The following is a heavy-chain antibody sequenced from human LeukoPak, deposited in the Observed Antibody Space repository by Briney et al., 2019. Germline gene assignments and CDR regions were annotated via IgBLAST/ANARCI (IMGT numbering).Heavy chain of an antibody. D-gene: IGHD7-27*01. CDR3: ARTLYNGNWGWYFDL. CDR2: ISYSGST. Sequence: SQTLSLTRTVSDSISSGGYYWTWSRQHPEKGLEWIGCISYSGSTYYNPSLKSRVTISVDTSQNQFFLRLNSVTAADTAVYYCARTLYNGNWGWYFDLWGRGTLVTVSS. CDR1: DSISSGGYY. V-gene: IGHV4-31*03. J-gene: IGHJ2*01.